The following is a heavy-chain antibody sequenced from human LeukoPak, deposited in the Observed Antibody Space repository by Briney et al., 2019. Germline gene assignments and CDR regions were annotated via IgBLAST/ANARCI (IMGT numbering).Heavy chain of an antibody. V-gene: IGHV4-4*07. Sequence: SETLSLTCTVSGGSISSYYWRWIRQRAGKGLEWIGRIYTSGSTNYNPSLKSRVTMSVDTSKNQFSLKLSSVTAADTAVYYCARDFGYCSGGSCFRYYYGMDVWGQGTTVTVSS. CDR1: GGSISSYY. CDR3: ARDFGYCSGGSCFRYYYGMDV. D-gene: IGHD2-15*01. CDR2: IYTSGST. J-gene: IGHJ6*02.